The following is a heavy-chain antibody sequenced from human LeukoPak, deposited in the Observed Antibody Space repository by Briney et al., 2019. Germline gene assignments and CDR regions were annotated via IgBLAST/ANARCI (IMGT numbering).Heavy chain of an antibody. D-gene: IGHD6-19*01. Sequence: SETLSLTCAASGGSISSSNWWSWVRQPPGKGLEWIGYIHYSGSTHYNPSLKSRVSISIDTSKNKFSLRLSSVTAADTAVYYCATDHSNGWYNWFDPWGQGTLVTVSS. J-gene: IGHJ5*02. CDR3: ATDHSNGWYNWFDP. CDR2: IHYSGST. V-gene: IGHV4-4*02. CDR1: GGSISSSNW.